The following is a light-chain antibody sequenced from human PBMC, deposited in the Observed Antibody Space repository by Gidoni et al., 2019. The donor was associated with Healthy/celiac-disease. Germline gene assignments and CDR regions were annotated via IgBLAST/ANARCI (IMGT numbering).Light chain of an antibody. V-gene: IGLV1-44*01. J-gene: IGLJ2*01. Sequence: SVLTPPPSASGTPGQRVTIHCSGSSSNLGSNTVTWYQPLPGTAPTLLIYSNNQRPSGVPDRFSGSKSGTSASLAISGLQSEDEADYYCAAWDDSLNVLFGGGTKLTVL. CDR3: AAWDDSLNVL. CDR2: SNN. CDR1: SSNLGSNT.